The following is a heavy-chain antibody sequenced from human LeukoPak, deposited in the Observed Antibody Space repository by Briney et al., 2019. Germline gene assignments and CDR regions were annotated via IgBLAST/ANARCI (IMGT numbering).Heavy chain of an antibody. Sequence: GGSLRLSCAASGFTFSSYGMHWVRQAPGKGLEWVAFIRYDGSNKYYADSVKGRFTISRDNSKNTLYLQMNSLRAEDTAVYYCAKYQSPYYYYYYMDVWGKGTTVTISS. CDR3: AKYQSPYYYYYYMDV. CDR1: GFTFSSYG. V-gene: IGHV3-30*02. J-gene: IGHJ6*03. CDR2: IRYDGSNK.